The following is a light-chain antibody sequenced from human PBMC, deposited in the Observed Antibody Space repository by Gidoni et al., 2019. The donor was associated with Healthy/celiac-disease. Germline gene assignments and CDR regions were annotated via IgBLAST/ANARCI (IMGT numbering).Light chain of an antibody. Sequence: DIQMTQSPSSLSASVGDRVTITCRASQSISSYLNWYQQKPGKAPNLLIYAASSLQSGVPSRFSGSGSGTDFTLTISSLQPEDFATYYCQQSYSTLHTFGGGTKVEIK. CDR1: QSISSY. CDR3: QQSYSTLHT. V-gene: IGKV1-39*01. CDR2: AAS. J-gene: IGKJ4*01.